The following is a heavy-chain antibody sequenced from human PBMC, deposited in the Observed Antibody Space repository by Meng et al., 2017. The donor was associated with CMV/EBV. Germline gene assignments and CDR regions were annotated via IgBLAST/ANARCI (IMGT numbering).Heavy chain of an antibody. V-gene: IGHV1-2*02. CDR1: GYTFTGYY. J-gene: IGHJ5*02. CDR2: INPNSGGT. Sequence: QVPVVLSGAEVKKPGALVKVSCKPSGYTFTGYYLHWVRQAPGQGLEWMGWINPNSGGTNYAQKFQGRVTMTRDTSISTAYMELSRLRSDDTAVYYCARGPLGEYSNYDAPWGQGTLVTVSS. D-gene: IGHD4-11*01. CDR3: ARGPLGEYSNYDAP.